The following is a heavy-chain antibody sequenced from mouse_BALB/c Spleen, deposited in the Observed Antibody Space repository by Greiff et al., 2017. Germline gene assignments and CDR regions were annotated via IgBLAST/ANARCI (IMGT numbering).Heavy chain of an antibody. J-gene: IGHJ3*01. Sequence: EVKVEESGGGLVKPGGSLKLSCAASGFTFSDYYMYWVRQTPEKRLEWVATISDGGSYTYYPDSVKGRFTISRDNAKNNLYLQMSSLKSEDTAMYYCARDRNYYGSSYGMFAYWGQGTLVTVSA. CDR2: ISDGGSYT. CDR3: ARDRNYYGSSYGMFAY. D-gene: IGHD1-1*01. CDR1: GFTFSDYY. V-gene: IGHV5-4*02.